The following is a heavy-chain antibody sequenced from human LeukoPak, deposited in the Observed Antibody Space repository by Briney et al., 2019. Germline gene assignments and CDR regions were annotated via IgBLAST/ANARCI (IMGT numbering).Heavy chain of an antibody. CDR3: ARHSAAGSYYRNYYYYYYNMDV. Sequence: PSETLSLTCTVSGGSISSSSYYWGWIRQPPGKGLEWIGSIYYSGSTYYNPSLKSRVTISVDTSKNQFSLKLSSVTAADTAVYYCARHSAAGSYYRNYYYYYYNMDVWGKGTTVIVSS. CDR2: IYYSGST. D-gene: IGHD3-10*01. CDR1: GGSISSSSYY. V-gene: IGHV4-39*01. J-gene: IGHJ6*03.